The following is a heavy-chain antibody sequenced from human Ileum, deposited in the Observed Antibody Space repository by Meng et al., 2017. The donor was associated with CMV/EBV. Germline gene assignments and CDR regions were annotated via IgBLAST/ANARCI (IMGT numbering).Heavy chain of an antibody. CDR2: MSYSGST. D-gene: IGHD3-3*01. CDR1: SISSSSYY. Sequence: SISSSSYYWGWIRQPPGKGLEGLGSMSYSGSTFYNPSLKSRVTISVDTSKNQFSLKVNSVTAADTAVYYCARHVLRFLEWSPNKWFDPWGQGTLVTVSS. CDR3: ARHVLRFLEWSPNKWFDP. V-gene: IGHV4-39*01. J-gene: IGHJ5*02.